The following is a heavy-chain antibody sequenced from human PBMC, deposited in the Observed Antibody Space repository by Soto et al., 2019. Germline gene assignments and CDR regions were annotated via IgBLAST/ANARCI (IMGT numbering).Heavy chain of an antibody. Sequence: ASVKVSCKASGYTFTSYGISWVRQAPGQGLEWMGWISAYNGNTNYAQKLQGRVTMTTDTSTSTAYMELRSLRSDDTAVYYCARYAHCDSTSCFLGDYWGQGTLVTVSS. D-gene: IGHD2-2*01. CDR1: GYTFTSYG. CDR2: ISAYNGNT. V-gene: IGHV1-18*01. CDR3: ARYAHCDSTSCFLGDY. J-gene: IGHJ4*02.